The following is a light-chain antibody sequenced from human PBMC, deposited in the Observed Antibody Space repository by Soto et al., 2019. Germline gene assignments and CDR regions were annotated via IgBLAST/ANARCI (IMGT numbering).Light chain of an antibody. CDR2: DVN. V-gene: IGLV2-11*01. Sequence: QSVLTQPRSVSGSPGQSVTISCTGTTNYVSWYQQHPGKAPKLMIYDVNKRPSGVPDRLSGSKSGNTASLTISGLQAEDEADYYCCSFAGSYTSYFFGTGTKVTVL. CDR3: CSFAGSYTSYF. J-gene: IGLJ1*01. CDR1: TNY.